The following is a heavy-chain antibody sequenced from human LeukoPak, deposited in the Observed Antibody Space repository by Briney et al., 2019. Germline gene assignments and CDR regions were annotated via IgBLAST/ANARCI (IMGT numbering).Heavy chain of an antibody. CDR2: INPNSGGT. CDR1: GYTFTGYY. Sequence: GASVKVSCKASGYTFTGYYMHWARQPPGQGMEWMGWINPNSGGTNYAQKFQGRVTMTRDTSISTAYMELSRLRSDDTAVYYCARVATIFGVVIFPNWFDPWGQGTLVTVSS. D-gene: IGHD3-3*01. V-gene: IGHV1-2*02. J-gene: IGHJ5*02. CDR3: ARVATIFGVVIFPNWFDP.